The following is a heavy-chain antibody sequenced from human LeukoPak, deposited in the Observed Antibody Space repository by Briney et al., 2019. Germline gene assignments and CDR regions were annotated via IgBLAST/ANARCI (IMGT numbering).Heavy chain of an antibody. Sequence: PGGSLRLSCAASRFTLSTYWMSRVRQAPGKGLEWVAHIKQDGSQEYYVDSVKGRFTISRDSAKNSLYLHMNSLRAEDTAVYYCARGVPYDSWSGPHYSDYWGQGTLVTVSS. J-gene: IGHJ4*02. CDR2: IKQDGSQE. CDR3: ARGVPYDSWSGPHYSDY. D-gene: IGHD3-3*01. CDR1: RFTLSTYW. V-gene: IGHV3-7*01.